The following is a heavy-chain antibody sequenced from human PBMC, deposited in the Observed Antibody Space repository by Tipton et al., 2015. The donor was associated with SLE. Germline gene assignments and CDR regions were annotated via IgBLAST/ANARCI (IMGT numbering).Heavy chain of an antibody. Sequence: TLSLTCEVYGGSFSNYYWSWIRQPPGGGLEWIGEINHIGTTNNNPSLKSRLTIVEDTSKNHISLKLTSVTAADTAVYYCARGRRGFCTSGVCSMGWFDAWGQGTLVIVSS. D-gene: IGHD2-8*01. CDR3: ARGRRGFCTSGVCSMGWFDA. J-gene: IGHJ5*02. V-gene: IGHV4-34*01. CDR1: GGSFSNYY. CDR2: INHIGTT.